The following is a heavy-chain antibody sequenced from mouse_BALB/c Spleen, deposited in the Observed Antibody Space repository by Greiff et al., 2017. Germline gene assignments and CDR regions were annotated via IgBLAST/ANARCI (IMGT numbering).Heavy chain of an antibody. Sequence: QVQLQQSGPELVKPGASVRISCKASGYTFTSYYIHWVKQRPGQGLEWIGWIYPGNVNTKYNEKFKGKATLTADKSSSTAYMQLSSLTSEDFAVYFCARSSYGNYSWFAYWGQGTLVTVSA. D-gene: IGHD2-1*01. J-gene: IGHJ3*01. CDR2: IYPGNVNT. V-gene: IGHV1S56*01. CDR3: ARSSYGNYSWFAY. CDR1: GYTFTSYY.